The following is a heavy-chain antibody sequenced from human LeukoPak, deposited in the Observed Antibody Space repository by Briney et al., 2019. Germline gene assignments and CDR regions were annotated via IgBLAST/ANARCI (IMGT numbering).Heavy chain of an antibody. CDR2: ISYDGSNK. Sequence: PGRSLRLSCAASGFTFSSYAMHWVRQAPGKGLEWVAVISYDGSNKYYADSVKGRFTISRDNSKNTLYLQMNSLRAEDTAVYYCASQDIVVVVAAVDYWGQGTLVTVSS. CDR3: ASQDIVVVVAAVDY. D-gene: IGHD2-15*01. V-gene: IGHV3-30-3*01. J-gene: IGHJ4*02. CDR1: GFTFSSYA.